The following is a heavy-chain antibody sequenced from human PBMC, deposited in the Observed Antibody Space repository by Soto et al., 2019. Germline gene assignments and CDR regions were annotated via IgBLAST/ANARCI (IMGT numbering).Heavy chain of an antibody. CDR1: GYSFTSYW. CDR2: IYPGDSNT. D-gene: IGHD3-3*01. J-gene: IGHJ6*02. Sequence: GESLKISCKGSGYSFTSYWIGRVRQMPGKGLEWMGIIYPGDSNTRYSPSLQGQVTISVDKSISTAYLQWSSLKATDTAMYYCARHAYDFWSGHPNPRYYYGMDVWGQGTTVNVSS. CDR3: ARHAYDFWSGHPNPRYYYGMDV. V-gene: IGHV5-51*01.